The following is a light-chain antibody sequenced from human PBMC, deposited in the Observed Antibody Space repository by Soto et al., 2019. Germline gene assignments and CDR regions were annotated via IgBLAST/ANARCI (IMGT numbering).Light chain of an antibody. J-gene: IGKJ1*01. CDR3: QQYGSSPRT. CDR1: QSISSNF. Sequence: ERVMTQSPATLSVSPGERATLSCRASQSISSNFLAWYQQKPGQAPRLLIYGASNRATGIPDRFSGSGSGTDFTLTISRLEPEDFAVYYCQQYGSSPRTFGQGTKVDIK. V-gene: IGKV3-20*01. CDR2: GAS.